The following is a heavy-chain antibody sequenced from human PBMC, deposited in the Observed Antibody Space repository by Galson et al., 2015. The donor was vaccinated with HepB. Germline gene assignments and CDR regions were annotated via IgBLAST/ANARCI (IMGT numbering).Heavy chain of an antibody. CDR3: ARDGFRGFGELAY. CDR2: INPNSGGT. CDR1: GYTFTGYY. V-gene: IGHV1-2*06. J-gene: IGHJ4*02. Sequence: SVKVSCKASGYTFTGYYMHWVRQAPGQGLEWMGRINPNSGGTNYAQKFQGRVTMTRDTSISTAYMELSRLRSDDTAVYYCARDGFRGFGELAYWGQGTLVTVSS. D-gene: IGHD3-10*01.